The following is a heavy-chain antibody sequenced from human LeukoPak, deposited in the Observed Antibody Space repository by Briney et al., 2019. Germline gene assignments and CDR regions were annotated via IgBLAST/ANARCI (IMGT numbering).Heavy chain of an antibody. CDR3: AILSSSRLHY. D-gene: IGHD6-6*01. CDR1: GASPTGYD. V-gene: IGHV4-34*01. J-gene: IGHJ4*02. CDR2: INHSGGT. Sequence: PSETRSLTCAVDGASPTGYDSSWIRHPPGKGLEWIGEINHSGGTNYNPSLKSRVTISVDTSKKQFSLKLSSVTAADTAVYYCAILSSSRLHYWGQGTQVTVSS.